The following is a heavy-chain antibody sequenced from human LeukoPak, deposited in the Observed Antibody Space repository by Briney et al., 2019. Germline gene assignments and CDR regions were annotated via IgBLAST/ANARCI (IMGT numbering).Heavy chain of an antibody. J-gene: IGHJ6*02. CDR3: ARGSTDIVATISQYYYGMDV. Sequence: SVKVSCKASGGTFSSYAISWVRQAPGQGLEWMGGIIPIFGTANYAQKFQGRVTITADESTSTAYMELSSLRSEDTAVYYCARGSTDIVATISQYYYGMDVWGQGTTVTVSS. CDR1: GGTFSSYA. CDR2: IIPIFGTA. V-gene: IGHV1-69*01. D-gene: IGHD5-12*01.